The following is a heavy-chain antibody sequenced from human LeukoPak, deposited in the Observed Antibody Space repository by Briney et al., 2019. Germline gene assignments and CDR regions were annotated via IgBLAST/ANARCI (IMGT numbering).Heavy chain of an antibody. CDR1: GFIFSNYA. D-gene: IGHD3-10*02. J-gene: IGHJ4*02. CDR3: AKLGVRGVITPIDY. Sequence: GGSLRLSCAASGFIFSNYAMTWVRQAPGKGLEWVSGISRGGSSSWYTDSVEGRFIISRDNSKNILYLQIDSLRAEDTATYYCAKLGVRGVITPIDYWGQGTLVTVSS. CDR2: ISRGGSSS. V-gene: IGHV3-23*01.